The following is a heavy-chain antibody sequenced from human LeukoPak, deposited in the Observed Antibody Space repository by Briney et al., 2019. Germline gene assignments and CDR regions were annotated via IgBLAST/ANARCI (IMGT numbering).Heavy chain of an antibody. CDR1: GGSISSYY. D-gene: IGHD7-27*01. CDR2: IYNSGST. J-gene: IGHJ4*02. Sequence: SETLSLTCTVSGGSISSYYWSWIRQPPGKGLEWIGYIYNSGSTNYNPSLKSRVTISIDTAKNQFSLKLNSVTAADTAVYYCARRGNWGFFDYWGQGTLVTVSS. V-gene: IGHV4-59*01. CDR3: ARRGNWGFFDY.